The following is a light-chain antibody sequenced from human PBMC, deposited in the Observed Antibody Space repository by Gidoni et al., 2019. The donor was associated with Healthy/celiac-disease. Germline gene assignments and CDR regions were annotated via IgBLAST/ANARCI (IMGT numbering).Light chain of an antibody. CDR1: QSVLYSSNNKNY. CDR3: QQYYSTPWT. Sequence: SQSVLYSSNNKNYLAWYQQKPGQPPKLLIYWASTRESGVPDRFSGSGSGTDFTLTISSLQAEDVAVYYCQQYYSTPWTFGQGTRWKSN. V-gene: IGKV4-1*01. J-gene: IGKJ1*01. CDR2: WAS.